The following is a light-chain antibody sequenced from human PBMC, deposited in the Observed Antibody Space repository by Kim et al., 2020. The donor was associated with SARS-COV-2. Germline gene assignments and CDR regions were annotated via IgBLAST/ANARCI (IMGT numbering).Light chain of an antibody. CDR1: QNILYSTNKKND. Sequence: ATINCKSGQNILYSTNKKNDVAWYQVKPGQPPRLLISWASTREIGIPDRCSGSGSGTDFTLTISSLQAEDVAVYYCQQHYNVPPTFGQGTKVDIK. CDR2: WAS. J-gene: IGKJ1*01. V-gene: IGKV4-1*01. CDR3: QQHYNVPPT.